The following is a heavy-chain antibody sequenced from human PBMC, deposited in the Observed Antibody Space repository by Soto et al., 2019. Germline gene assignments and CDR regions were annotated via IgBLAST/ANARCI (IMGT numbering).Heavy chain of an antibody. CDR3: ARVGLVLNYYYYYIDV. V-gene: IGHV3-21*01. Sequence: GGSLRLSCAASGFTFSSYSMNWVRQAPGKGLEWVSSISSSSSYIYYADSVKGRFTISRDNAKNSLYLQMNSLRAEDTAVYYCARVGLVLNYYYYYIDVWGKGTTVTVSS. J-gene: IGHJ6*03. CDR1: GFTFSSYS. D-gene: IGHD6-19*01. CDR2: ISSSSSYI.